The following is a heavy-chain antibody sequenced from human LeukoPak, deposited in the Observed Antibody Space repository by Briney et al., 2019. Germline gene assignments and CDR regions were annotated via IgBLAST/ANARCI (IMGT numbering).Heavy chain of an antibody. CDR2: IYFSGGT. V-gene: IGHV4-39*07. CDR1: GDSISSSNCY. J-gene: IGHJ4*02. Sequence: SETLSLTCTVSGDSISSSNCYWGWIRQPPGKGLEWIGSIYFSGGTYYNASLKSRVTISVDTSKNQFSLKLSSVTAADTAVYYCARSILHYYDSSGYYVDYWGQGTLVTVSS. CDR3: ARSILHYYDSSGYYVDY. D-gene: IGHD3-22*01.